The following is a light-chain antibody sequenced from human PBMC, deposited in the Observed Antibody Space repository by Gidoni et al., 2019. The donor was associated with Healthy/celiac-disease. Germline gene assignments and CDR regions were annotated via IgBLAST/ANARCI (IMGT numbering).Light chain of an antibody. CDR2: EDS. V-gene: IGLV3-10*01. Sequence: SYELTQPPSVSVSPGQTARITCSGDALPKKYAYWYQQKSGQAPVLVIYEDSKRPSGIPERFSGSSSGTMATLTISGAQVEDEADYYCYSIDSRGNHRGVFGTGTKVTVL. CDR1: ALPKKY. CDR3: YSIDSRGNHRGV. J-gene: IGLJ1*01.